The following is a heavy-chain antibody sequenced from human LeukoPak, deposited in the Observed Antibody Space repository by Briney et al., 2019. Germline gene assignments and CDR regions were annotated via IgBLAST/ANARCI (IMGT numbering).Heavy chain of an antibody. V-gene: IGHV1-8*01. CDR1: GYTFTSYD. CDR3: ARLVPCKVGATKCYYYYGMDV. Sequence: ASVTVSCKASGYTFTSYDINWVRQATGQGLEWMGWMNPNSGNAGYAQKFQGRVTMTRNTSISTAYMELSSLRSEDTAVYYCARLVPCKVGATKCYYYYGMDVWGQGTTVTVSS. D-gene: IGHD1-26*01. J-gene: IGHJ6*02. CDR2: MNPNSGNA.